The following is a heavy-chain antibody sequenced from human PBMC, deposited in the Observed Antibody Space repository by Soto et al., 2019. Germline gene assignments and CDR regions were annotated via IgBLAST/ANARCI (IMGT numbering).Heavy chain of an antibody. V-gene: IGHV1-69*01. D-gene: IGHD5-12*01. CDR3: ERDDTSTVPYYYGMDV. J-gene: IGHJ6*02. CDR2: IIPIFGTA. CDR1: GGTFSSYA. Sequence: QVQLVQSGAEVKKPGSSVKVSCKASGGTFSSYAISWVRQAPGQGLEWMGGIIPIFGTANYAQKFQVRVTINADESTSTAYMELSSLRSEDTAVYYCERDDTSTVPYYYGMDVWGQGTTVTVSS.